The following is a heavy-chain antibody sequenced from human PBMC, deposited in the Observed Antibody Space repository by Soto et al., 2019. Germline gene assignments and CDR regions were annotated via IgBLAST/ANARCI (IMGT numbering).Heavy chain of an antibody. D-gene: IGHD3-16*02. J-gene: IGHJ4*02. Sequence: SETLSLTCAVSGGSISSSNWWSWVRQPPGKGLEWIGEIYHSGSTNYNPSLKSRVTISVDNAKNQFSLKLSSVTAADTAVYYCARGNRPAARQYDYVWGSYRQYFDYWGQGTLVTVSS. V-gene: IGHV4-4*02. CDR1: GGSISSSNW. CDR2: IYHSGST. CDR3: ARGNRPAARQYDYVWGSYRQYFDY.